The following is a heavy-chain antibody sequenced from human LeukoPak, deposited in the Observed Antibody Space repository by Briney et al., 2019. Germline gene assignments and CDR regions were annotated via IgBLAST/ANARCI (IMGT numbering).Heavy chain of an antibody. CDR2: IYYSGSS. V-gene: IGHV4-59*08. J-gene: IGHJ3*02. D-gene: IGHD2-21*01. CDR1: GGSISSYY. Sequence: SETLSLTCNVSGGSISSYYWSWIRQPPGKGLVWIGYIYYSGSSSYNPSLKSRVTISIDTSRDLFFLILNSVTAADTAVYYCARQTDWYGDSFDMWGQGTMVTVSP. CDR3: ARQTDWYGDSFDM.